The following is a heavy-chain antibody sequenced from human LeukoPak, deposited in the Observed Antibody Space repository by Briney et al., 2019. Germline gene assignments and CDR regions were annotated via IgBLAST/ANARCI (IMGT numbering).Heavy chain of an antibody. V-gene: IGHV3-21*01. D-gene: IGHD3-10*01. CDR2: ISSSSSYI. CDR3: ARVHYGSGKSSDY. CDR1: GFTFSSYS. Sequence: PGGSLRLSCAASGFTFSSYSMNWVRQAPGKGLEWVSSISSSSSYIYYADSVKGRFNISRDNAKNSLYLQMNSLRAEDTAVYYCARVHYGSGKSSDYWGQGTLVTVSS. J-gene: IGHJ4*02.